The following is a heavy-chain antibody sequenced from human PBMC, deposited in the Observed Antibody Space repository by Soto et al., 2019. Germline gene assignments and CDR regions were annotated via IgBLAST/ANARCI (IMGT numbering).Heavy chain of an antibody. CDR2: MYYSGST. CDR1: GGSISSRSYY. CDR3: AADTVTLYYYYYGMDV. D-gene: IGHD4-17*01. J-gene: IGHJ6*02. Sequence: QLQLQESGSGLVKPSETLSLTCTVSGGSISSRSYYWGWIRQPPGKGLEWIGSMYYSGSTYYNPSLKSRVTISVDTSKNQFSLKLSSVTAADTAVYYCAADTVTLYYYYYGMDVWGQGTTVTVSS. V-gene: IGHV4-39*01.